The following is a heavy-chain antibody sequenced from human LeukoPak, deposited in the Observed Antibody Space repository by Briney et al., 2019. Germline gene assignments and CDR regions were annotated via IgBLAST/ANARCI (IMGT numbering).Heavy chain of an antibody. CDR1: GFTFSSYA. CDR2: ISSNGGST. Sequence: SGGSLSLSCSASGFTFSSYAMHWVGQAPGKGLEYVSAISSNGGSTYYADSVKGRFTISRDNSKNTLYLQMSSLRAEDTAVYYCVKRASRTVWYFDLWGRGTLVTVSS. J-gene: IGHJ2*01. V-gene: IGHV3-64D*06. D-gene: IGHD1-26*01. CDR3: VKRASRTVWYFDL.